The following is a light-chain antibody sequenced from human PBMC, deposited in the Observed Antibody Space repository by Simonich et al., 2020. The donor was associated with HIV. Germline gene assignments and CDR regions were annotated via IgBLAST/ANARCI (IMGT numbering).Light chain of an antibody. CDR3: QQYYDTPYT. J-gene: IGKJ2*01. Sequence: DIVMTQSPDSLAVSLGERATINCKSSQSVLYSSNHKNYLAWYQQKPGQPPKLLIYWAATRESGVPERFSGSGSGPDFTLTISSLQAEDVAVYYCQQYYDTPYTFGQGTKLEIK. CDR2: WAA. CDR1: QSVLYSSNHKNY. V-gene: IGKV4-1*01.